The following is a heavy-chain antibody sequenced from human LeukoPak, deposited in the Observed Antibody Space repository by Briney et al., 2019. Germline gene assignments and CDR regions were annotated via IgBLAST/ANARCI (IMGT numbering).Heavy chain of an antibody. J-gene: IGHJ6*03. CDR2: IKQDGSEK. CDR3: ANPPQQLTGYYYYYMDV. V-gene: IGHV3-7*03. CDR1: GFTFSSYW. D-gene: IGHD3-9*01. Sequence: PGGSLRLSCAASGFTFSSYWMSWVRQAPGKGLEWVANIKQDGSEKYYVDSVKGRFTISRDNAKNSLYLQMNSLRAEDTAVYYCANPPQQLTGYYYYYMDVWGKGTTVTVSS.